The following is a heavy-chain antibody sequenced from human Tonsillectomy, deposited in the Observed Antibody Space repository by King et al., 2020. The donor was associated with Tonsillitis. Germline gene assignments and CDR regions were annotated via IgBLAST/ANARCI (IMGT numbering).Heavy chain of an antibody. V-gene: IGHV3-33*08. Sequence: VQLVESGGGVVQPGTSLRLSCAVSGFTLSSYGMHWVRQAPGKGLEWVALVWFDGSKKYYADSVKGRFTISRDTSKNTLYLQMASLRAEDTALYYCAREAASTVGDYWGQGTLVTVSS. CDR2: VWFDGSKK. CDR1: GFTLSSYG. D-gene: IGHD4-17*01. J-gene: IGHJ4*02. CDR3: AREAASTVGDY.